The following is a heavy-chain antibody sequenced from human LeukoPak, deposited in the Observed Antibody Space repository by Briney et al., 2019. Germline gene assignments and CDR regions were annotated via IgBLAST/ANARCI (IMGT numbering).Heavy chain of an antibody. CDR2: IRYDGSNK. V-gene: IGHV3-30*02. CDR1: GFTFSSYG. J-gene: IGHJ6*03. CDR3: AKNGSWSGYDYYYYMDV. D-gene: IGHD3-3*01. Sequence: PGGSLRLSCAASGFTFSSYGMHWVRQAPGKGLEWVAFIRYDGSNKYYADSVKGRLTISRDNSKNTLYLQMNSLRAEDTAVYYCAKNGSWSGYDYYYYMDVWGKGTTVTVSS.